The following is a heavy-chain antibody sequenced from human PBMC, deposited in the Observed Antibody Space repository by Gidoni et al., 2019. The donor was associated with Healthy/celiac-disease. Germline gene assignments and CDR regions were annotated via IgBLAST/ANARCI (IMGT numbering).Heavy chain of an antibody. CDR3: ARDGYSYGYAGDY. CDR2: IYSGGSR. J-gene: IGHJ4*02. CDR1: GFTVSSSY. Sequence: EVQLVESGGGLVQPGGSLRLSCAASGFTVSSSYMSWVLPAPVKWLEWVSVIYSGGSRYYAESVKGRFTISRDNSKNTLYLQMNSLRAEDTAVYYCARDGYSYGYAGDYWGQGTLVTVSS. D-gene: IGHD5-18*01. V-gene: IGHV3-66*01.